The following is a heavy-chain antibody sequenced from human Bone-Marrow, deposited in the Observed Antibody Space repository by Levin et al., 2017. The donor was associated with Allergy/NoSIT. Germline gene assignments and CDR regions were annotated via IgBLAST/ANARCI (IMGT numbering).Heavy chain of an antibody. CDR2: ISSSSSDI. D-gene: IGHD2-21*02. CDR1: GFSFRVYS. V-gene: IGHV3-21*05. J-gene: IGHJ4*02. CDR3: VRDRLSDY. Sequence: GESLKISCAASGFSFRVYSMNWVRQTPGRGLEWVSYISSSSSDIYYADSVKGRFTISRDNAKNSLYLQMNGLTAEDTAIYYCVRDRLSDYWGQGTQVTVSS.